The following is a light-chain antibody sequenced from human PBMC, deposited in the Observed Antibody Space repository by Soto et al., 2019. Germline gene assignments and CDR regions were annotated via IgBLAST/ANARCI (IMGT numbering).Light chain of an antibody. Sequence: EIVLTQSPGTLSLSPGERATLSFMASQSVPRSYLAWYQQKPGQAPRLLIYGASSRATGIPDRFSGSGSGTDFTLTISRLEPEDFAVYYCQQRSNWPPITFGQGTRLEIK. J-gene: IGKJ5*01. V-gene: IGKV3D-20*02. CDR2: GAS. CDR3: QQRSNWPPIT. CDR1: QSVPRSY.